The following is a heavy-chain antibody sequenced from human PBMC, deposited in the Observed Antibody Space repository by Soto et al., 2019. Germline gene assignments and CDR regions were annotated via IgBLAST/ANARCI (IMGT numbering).Heavy chain of an antibody. CDR2: IYWDDSK. CDR3: AHKGPEDWPLDY. V-gene: IGHV2-5*02. D-gene: IGHD3-9*01. J-gene: IGHJ4*02. CDR1: GFSLSTSGVG. Sequence: QITLKESGPTLVRPTQTLTLTCAFSGFSLSTSGVGVGWIRQPPGKALEWLAVIYWDDSKHYSPSLRSRLTXTXXTSKTQGVLTMTNMDPMDTGTYYCAHKGPEDWPLDYWGQGTLVTVSS.